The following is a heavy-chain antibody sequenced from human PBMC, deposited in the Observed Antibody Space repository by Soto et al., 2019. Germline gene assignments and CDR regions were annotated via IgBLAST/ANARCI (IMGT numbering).Heavy chain of an antibody. J-gene: IGHJ6*02. CDR2: IIPIFGSA. V-gene: IGHV1-69*01. CDR3: ARDLKRYYDSSGYGYYYYGMDV. Sequence: QVQLVQSGAEVKKPGSSVKVSCKASGGTFSSYAISWVRQAPGQGLKWMGGIIPIFGSANYAQKFQGRVTITADESTSTAYMDLSSLRSEDTAVYYCARDLKRYYDSSGYGYYYYGMDVWGQGTTVTVSS. D-gene: IGHD3-22*01. CDR1: GGTFSSYA.